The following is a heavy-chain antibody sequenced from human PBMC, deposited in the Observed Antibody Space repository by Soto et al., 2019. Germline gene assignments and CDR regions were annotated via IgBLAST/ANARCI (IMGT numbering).Heavy chain of an antibody. CDR3: ARGRGYSYGSYYYYGMDV. CDR2: IIPIFGTA. Sequence: QVQLVQSGAEVKKPGSSVKVSCKASGGTFSSYANSWVRQAPGQGLEWMGGIIPIFGTANYAQKFQGRVTTTENKTTSAAYMELSSLRSEDTAVYYWARGRGYSYGSYYYYGMDVWGQGTTVTVSS. CDR1: GGTFSSYA. V-gene: IGHV1-69*06. J-gene: IGHJ6*02. D-gene: IGHD5-18*01.